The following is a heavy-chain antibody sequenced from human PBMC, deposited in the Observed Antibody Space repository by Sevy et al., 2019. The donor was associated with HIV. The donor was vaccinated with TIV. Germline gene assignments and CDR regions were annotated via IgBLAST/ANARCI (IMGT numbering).Heavy chain of an antibody. J-gene: IGHJ6*02. Sequence: SETLSLTCTVSGDSISGYYWSWIRQSPGKGLQWIGYIYYNGRTNYDPSLKSRVIISTDTSKNQFSLKLSSVTAADTAIYYCARAAANYYYAMDVWGQGTLVTVSS. CDR3: ARAAANYYYAMDV. CDR1: GDSISGYY. CDR2: IYYNGRT. V-gene: IGHV4-59*01.